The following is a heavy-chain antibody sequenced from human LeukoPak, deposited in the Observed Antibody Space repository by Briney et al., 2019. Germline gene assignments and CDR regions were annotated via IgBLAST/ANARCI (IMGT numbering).Heavy chain of an antibody. CDR2: MNPNRGNT. D-gene: IGHD1-1*01. Sequence: ASVKVSCKASGYTFTSYDINWVRQATGQGLEWMGWMNPNRGNTGYAQKFQGRVTMTPNTSISTAYMELSSLRSEDTAVYYCARGGGGYNWNDVACYWGQGTLVTVSS. V-gene: IGHV1-8*01. CDR3: ARGGGGYNWNDVACY. CDR1: GYTFTSYD. J-gene: IGHJ4*02.